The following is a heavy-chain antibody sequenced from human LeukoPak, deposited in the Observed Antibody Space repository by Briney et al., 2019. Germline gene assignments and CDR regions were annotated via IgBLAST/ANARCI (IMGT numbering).Heavy chain of an antibody. V-gene: IGHV4-59*01. CDR3: ARAPEQWLVDY. J-gene: IGHJ4*02. Sequence: SETLSLTCTVSGGSISSYYWSWIRQPPGEGLEWIGYIYYSGSTNYNPSLKSRVTISVDPSKNQFSLKLRSVTAADTAVYYCARAPEQWLVDYWGQGTLVTVSS. D-gene: IGHD6-19*01. CDR1: GGSISSYY. CDR2: IYYSGST.